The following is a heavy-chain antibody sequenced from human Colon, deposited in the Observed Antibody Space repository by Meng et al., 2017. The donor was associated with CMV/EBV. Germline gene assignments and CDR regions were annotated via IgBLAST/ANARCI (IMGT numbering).Heavy chain of an antibody. D-gene: IGHD1-26*01. CDR3: AKVKWQKTIVGATPLDY. J-gene: IGHJ4*02. CDR1: GFTFSSYG. CDR2: IWYDGSNK. V-gene: IGHV3-33*06. Sequence: GESLKISCAASGFTFSSYGMHWVRQAPGKGLEWVAVIWYDGSNKYYADSVKGRFTISRDNSKNTLYLQMNSLRDEDTAVYYCAKVKWQKTIVGATPLDYWGQGTLVTVSS.